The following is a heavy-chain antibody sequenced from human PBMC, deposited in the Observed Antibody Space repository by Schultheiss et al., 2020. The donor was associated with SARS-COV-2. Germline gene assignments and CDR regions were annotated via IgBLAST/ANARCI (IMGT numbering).Heavy chain of an antibody. Sequence: GGSLRLSCTASGFTFNNFAMSWVRRAPGKGLQWVSAITGNGASTFYADSVKGRFTISRDNSKNTLYLQMNSLRAEDTAVYYCAKAKHWGQGTLVTVSS. CDR3: AKAKH. J-gene: IGHJ4*02. CDR2: ITGNGAST. CDR1: GFTFNNFA. V-gene: IGHV3-23*01.